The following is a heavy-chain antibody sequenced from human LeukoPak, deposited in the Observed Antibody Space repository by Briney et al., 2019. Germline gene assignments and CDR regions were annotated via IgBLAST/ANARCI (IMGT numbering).Heavy chain of an antibody. Sequence: GGSLRLSCAASGFTFSNAWMSWVRQAPGKGLEWVGRIKSKTDGGTTDYADSVKGRSTISRDNSKNTLYLQVDSLRAEDTAVYYCARGAVIQYSSSWYSHLFSDFWGQGTLVTVSS. CDR3: ARGAVIQYSSSWYSHLFSDF. J-gene: IGHJ4*02. V-gene: IGHV3-15*01. CDR2: IKSKTDGGTT. D-gene: IGHD6-13*01. CDR1: GFTFSNAW.